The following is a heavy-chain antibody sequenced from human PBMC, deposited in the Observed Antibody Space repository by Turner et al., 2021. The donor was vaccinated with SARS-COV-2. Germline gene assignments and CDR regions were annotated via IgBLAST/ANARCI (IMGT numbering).Heavy chain of an antibody. CDR1: GFTFDNYA. CDR3: ARDGLHYYDISAYPNLASDY. CDR2: VTWNGGSM. V-gene: IGHV3-9*01. J-gene: IGHJ4*02. D-gene: IGHD3-22*01. Sequence: EVHLVESGGGLVQPGGSLRLSCAASGFTFDNYAMHWVRQGPGKGLEWVSGVTWNGGSMAYADSVKGRFTASRDNTKNSLYLQMNSLRAEDTAVYYCARDGLHYYDISAYPNLASDYWGQGTLVTVSS.